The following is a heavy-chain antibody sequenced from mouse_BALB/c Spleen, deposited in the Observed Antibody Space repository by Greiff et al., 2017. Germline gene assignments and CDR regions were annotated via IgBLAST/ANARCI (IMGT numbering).Heavy chain of an antibody. V-gene: IGHV5-9-1*01. CDR1: GFTFSSYA. J-gene: IGHJ2*01. CDR3: ARGGSALSL. Sequence: EVMVVESGGGLVKPGGSLKLSCAASGFTFSSYAMSWVRQTPEKRLEWVATISSGGSYTYYPDSVKGRFTISRDNAKNTLYLQMSSLRSEDTAMYYCARGGSALSLWGQGTTLTVSS. CDR2: ISSGGSYT.